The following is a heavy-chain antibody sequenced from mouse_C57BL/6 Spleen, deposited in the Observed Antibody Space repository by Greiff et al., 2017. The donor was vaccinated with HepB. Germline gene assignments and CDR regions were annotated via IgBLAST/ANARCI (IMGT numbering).Heavy chain of an antibody. D-gene: IGHD2-1*01. CDR1: GFNIKDDY. CDR3: TTRGDYGNTWFAY. J-gene: IGHJ3*01. V-gene: IGHV14-4*01. Sequence: VQLKQSGAELVRPGASVKLSCTASGFNIKDDYMHWVKQRPEQGLEWIGWIDPENGDTEYASKFQGKATITADTSSNTAYLQLSSLTSEDTAVYYCTTRGDYGNTWFAYWGQGTLVTVSA. CDR2: IDPENGDT.